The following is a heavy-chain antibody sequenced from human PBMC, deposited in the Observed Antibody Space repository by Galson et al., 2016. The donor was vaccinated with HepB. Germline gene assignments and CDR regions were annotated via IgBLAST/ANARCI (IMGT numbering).Heavy chain of an antibody. D-gene: IGHD2-21*01. J-gene: IGHJ4*02. CDR1: GFSLSTNGVD. V-gene: IGHV2-5*02. CDR2: IYWDDDK. CDR3: ANLGYCGSDSCYRVY. Sequence: PAPVKPTQTLTLTCTLSGFSLSTNGVDVGWVRQPPGKPLEWLALIYWDDDKRYSPSLKSRLSITKDTSTNQVVLTMTNMDPVDTGTYYCANLGYCGSDSCYRVYWGQGALVTVSS.